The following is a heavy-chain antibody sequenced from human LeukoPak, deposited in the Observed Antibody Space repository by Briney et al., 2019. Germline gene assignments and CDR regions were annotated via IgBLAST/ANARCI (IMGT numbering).Heavy chain of an antibody. J-gene: IGHJ4*02. CDR3: TTEVVVVAAADY. D-gene: IGHD2-15*01. Sequence: PGGSLRLSGAASGFTFRNAWMSWVRQGPGKGLDWVGRIKRETDGRTTDYPAHVKGRFTISRDDSQNTLYLKMNSLKTEDTAVYYCTTEVVVVAAADYWGQGTLVTVSS. CDR1: GFTFRNAW. CDR2: IKRETDGRTT. V-gene: IGHV3-15*01.